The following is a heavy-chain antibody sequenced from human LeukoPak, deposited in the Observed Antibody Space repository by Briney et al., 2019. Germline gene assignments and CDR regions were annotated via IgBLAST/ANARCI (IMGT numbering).Heavy chain of an antibody. V-gene: IGHV3-21*01. CDR2: ISSSSSYI. CDR1: GFTFSSYS. J-gene: IGHJ4*02. CDR3: ARTPNRITMVRGVTYYFDY. Sequence: GGSLRLSCAASGFTFSSYSMNWVRQAPGKGLEWVSSISSSSSYIYYADSVKGRFTISRDNAKNSLYLQMNSLRAEDTAVYYCARTPNRITMVRGVTYYFDYWGQGTLVTVSS. D-gene: IGHD3-10*01.